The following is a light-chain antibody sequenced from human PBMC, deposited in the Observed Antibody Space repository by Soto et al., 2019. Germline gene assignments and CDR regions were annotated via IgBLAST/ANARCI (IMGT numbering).Light chain of an antibody. V-gene: IGLV9-49*01. CDR2: VGTGEIVG. CDR3: GTDHGSGSNFVWI. J-gene: IGLJ2*01. Sequence: QPVLTQPPSASASLGASVTLTCTLSSGYSNYKVDWCQQRPGKGPRFVMRVGTGEIVGSKGDGIPDRFSVLGSGLNRYLTIKNIQEEDESDYHCGTDHGSGSNFVWIFGGGTKLTVL. CDR1: SGYSNYK.